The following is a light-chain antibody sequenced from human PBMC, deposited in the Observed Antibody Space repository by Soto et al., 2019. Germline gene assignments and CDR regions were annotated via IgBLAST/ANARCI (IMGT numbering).Light chain of an antibody. CDR2: GAS. Sequence: EIVLTQSPGTLSLSPGERATLSCRTSQSVSSSNLAWYQQKPGQAPRLVIYGASSRATGIPDRFSVSGSGTDFTLTISRLSPEDFAVYYCQHYGSSPPWTVGQGTKVEIK. CDR1: QSVSSSN. CDR3: QHYGSSPPWT. V-gene: IGKV3-20*01. J-gene: IGKJ1*01.